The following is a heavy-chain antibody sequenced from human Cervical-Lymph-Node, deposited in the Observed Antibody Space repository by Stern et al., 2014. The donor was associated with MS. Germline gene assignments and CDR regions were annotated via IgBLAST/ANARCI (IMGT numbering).Heavy chain of an antibody. Sequence: VQLVESGGGLVQPGGSLRLSCATSGFSFSSYWMSWVRQAPGKGLEWVANIKQDTSETYYVDSVKGRFTVSRDNAKNSLYLQMNSLRAEDTAVYYCARDCSGGSCYAEKVFYYYGLDVWGQGTTVTVSS. CDR2: IKQDTSET. V-gene: IGHV3-7*01. CDR3: ARDCSGGSCYAEKVFYYYGLDV. D-gene: IGHD2-15*01. J-gene: IGHJ6*02. CDR1: GFSFSSYW.